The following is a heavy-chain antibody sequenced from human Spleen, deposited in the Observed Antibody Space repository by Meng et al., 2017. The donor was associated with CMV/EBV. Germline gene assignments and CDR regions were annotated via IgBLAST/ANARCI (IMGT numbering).Heavy chain of an antibody. J-gene: IGHJ4*02. CDR1: GFSFSSHD. CDR3: ARQWDYGYNSLDY. Sequence: GESLKISCAASGFSFSSHDMHWVRQTPGKGLEWVSSIGSAGDRYYAGSVKGRFTISRKNAKNSFSLQMNSLRVGDTAVYYCARQWDYGYNSLDYWGQGTLVTVSS. D-gene: IGHD3-16*01. V-gene: IGHV3-13*01. CDR2: IGSAGDR.